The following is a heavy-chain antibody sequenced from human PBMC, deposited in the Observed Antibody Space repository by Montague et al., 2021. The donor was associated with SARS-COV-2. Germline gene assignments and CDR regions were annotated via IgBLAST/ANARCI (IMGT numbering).Heavy chain of an antibody. Sequence: TLSLTCTVSGGSISSGSYYWSRIRQPAGKGLEWIGRIYTSGSTNYNPSLKSRVTISVDTSKNQFSLKLSSVTAADTAVYYCARVPPDYYDSSGYYSGAFDIWGQGTMVTVSS. CDR1: GGSISSGSYY. J-gene: IGHJ3*02. D-gene: IGHD3-22*01. V-gene: IGHV4-61*02. CDR2: IYTSGST. CDR3: ARVPPDYYDSSGYYSGAFDI.